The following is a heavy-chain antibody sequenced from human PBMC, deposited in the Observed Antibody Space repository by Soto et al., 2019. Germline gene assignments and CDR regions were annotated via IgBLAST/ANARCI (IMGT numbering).Heavy chain of an antibody. D-gene: IGHD3-10*01. CDR2: IYYSGYS. V-gene: IGHV4-59*01. CDR3: ARNQGGVIQYGMDV. CDR1: GGSISGFY. J-gene: IGHJ6*02. Sequence: QVQLQESGPGPVKPSETLSLTCTVSGGSISGFYWSWIRQSPGKGLEGIAHIYYSGYSNSNPSLKSLVTVSVDTSKNQSSLMLNSVTAADTAVYYCARNQGGVIQYGMDVWGQGTTVIVS.